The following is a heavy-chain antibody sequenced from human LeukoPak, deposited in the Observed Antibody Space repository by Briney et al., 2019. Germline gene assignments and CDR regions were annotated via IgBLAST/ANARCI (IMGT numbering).Heavy chain of an antibody. V-gene: IGHV4-30-4*08. CDR1: GGSISSGDYY. Sequence: SETLSLTCTVSGGSISSGDYYWSWIRQPPGKGLEWIGYIYYSGSTYYNPSLKSRVTISVDTSKNQLSLKLSSVTAADTAVYYCARGLRRDGYNYGWYFDLWGRGTLVTVSS. J-gene: IGHJ2*01. CDR2: IYYSGST. CDR3: ARGLRRDGYNYGWYFDL. D-gene: IGHD5-24*01.